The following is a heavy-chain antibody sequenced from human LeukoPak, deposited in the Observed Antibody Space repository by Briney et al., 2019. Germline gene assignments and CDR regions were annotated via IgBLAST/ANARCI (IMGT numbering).Heavy chain of an antibody. Sequence: SETLSLTCAVYGGSFSGYYWSWIRQPPGKGLEWIGYIYYSGSTYYNPSLKSRVTISVDTSKNQFSLKLSSVTAADTAVYYCAREKHVDAFDIWGQGTMVTVSS. CDR3: AREKHVDAFDI. J-gene: IGHJ3*02. CDR2: IYYSGST. V-gene: IGHV4-34*09. CDR1: GGSFSGYY.